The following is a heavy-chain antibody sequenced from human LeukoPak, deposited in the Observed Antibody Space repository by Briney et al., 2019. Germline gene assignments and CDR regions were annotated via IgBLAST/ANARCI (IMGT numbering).Heavy chain of an antibody. CDR3: ARFFSGSYLTRMYNWFDP. J-gene: IGHJ5*02. D-gene: IGHD1-26*01. CDR2: IYYSGST. Sequence: PSETLSLTCTVSGGSISSYYWSWIRQPPGKGLEWIGYIYYSGSTNYNPSLKSRVTISVDTSKNQFSLKLSSVTAADTAVYYCARFFSGSYLTRMYNWFDPWGQGTLVTVSS. CDR1: GGSISSYY. V-gene: IGHV4-59*01.